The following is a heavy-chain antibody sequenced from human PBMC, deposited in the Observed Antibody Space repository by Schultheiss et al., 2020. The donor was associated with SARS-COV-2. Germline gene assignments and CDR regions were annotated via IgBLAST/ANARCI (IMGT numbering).Heavy chain of an antibody. CDR3: ARDGSVRGFDAFDI. CDR2: IWYDGSNK. CDR1: GFTFSSYA. Sequence: GGSLRLSCAASGFTFSSYAMHWVRQAPGKGLEWVAVIWYDGSNKYYADSVKGRFTISRDNSKNTLYLQMNSLRAEDTAVYYCARDGSVRGFDAFDIWGQGTMVTVSS. V-gene: IGHV3-30-3*01. J-gene: IGHJ3*02. D-gene: IGHD3-10*01.